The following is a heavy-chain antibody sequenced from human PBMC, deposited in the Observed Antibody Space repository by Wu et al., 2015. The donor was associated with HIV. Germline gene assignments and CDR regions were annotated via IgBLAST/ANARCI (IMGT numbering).Heavy chain of an antibody. J-gene: IGHJ4*02. Sequence: QVQLVQSGPEVKKPGASVKVSCKASGYTLTSYGLSWVRQAPGQGLEWMGGIILYFGQANYARKFQGRVTITADESTNTSYMELTSLTSEDTAVYYCAREPGIGVAGAGWYFDYWARERWSPSPQ. D-gene: IGHD6-19*01. CDR3: AREPGIGVAGAGWYFDY. CDR2: IILYFGQA. CDR1: GYTLTSYG. V-gene: IGHV1-69*13.